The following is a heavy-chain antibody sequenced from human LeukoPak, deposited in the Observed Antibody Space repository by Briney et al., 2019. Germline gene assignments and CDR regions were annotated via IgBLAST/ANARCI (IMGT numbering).Heavy chain of an antibody. CDR2: IYYSGTT. CDR3: ARTYYYDSSGWNWFDP. D-gene: IGHD3-22*01. J-gene: IGHJ5*02. Sequence: SETLSLTCAVSGGSLSSGGYYCAWIRQHPGKGLEWIVYIYYSGTTYYNPSLKTRVTISVDTSTTQFSLKLSSVTAADTAVYYCARTYYYDSSGWNWFDPWGQGTLVTVSS. V-gene: IGHV4-31*11. CDR1: GGSLSSGGYY.